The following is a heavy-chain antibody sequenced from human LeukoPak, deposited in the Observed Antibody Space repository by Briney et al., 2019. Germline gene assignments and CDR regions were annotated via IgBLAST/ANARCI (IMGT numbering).Heavy chain of an antibody. CDR2: INYSGTT. CDR3: ARGYGTPEAFDI. CDR1: GGSISSSGYY. D-gene: IGHD3-10*01. Sequence: PSETLSLTCTVSGGSISSSGYYWGWIRQPPGKGLEWIGSINYSGTTYYNPSLKSRVTISVDTSKNQFSLKLSSVTAADTAVYYCARGYGTPEAFDIWGQGTMVTVSS. J-gene: IGHJ3*02. V-gene: IGHV4-39*01.